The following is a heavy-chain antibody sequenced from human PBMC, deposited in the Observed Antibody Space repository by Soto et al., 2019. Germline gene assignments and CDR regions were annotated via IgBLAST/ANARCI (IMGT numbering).Heavy chain of an antibody. V-gene: IGHV4-31*03. Sequence: PSETLSLTCTVSGGSISSGGYYWSWIRQHPGKGLEWIGYIYYSGSTYYNPSLKSRVTISVDTSKNQFSLKLSSVTAADTAVYYCAREGGIAARVLDYWGQGTLVTVS. CDR2: IYYSGST. J-gene: IGHJ4*02. CDR1: GGSISSGGYY. D-gene: IGHD6-6*01. CDR3: AREGGIAARVLDY.